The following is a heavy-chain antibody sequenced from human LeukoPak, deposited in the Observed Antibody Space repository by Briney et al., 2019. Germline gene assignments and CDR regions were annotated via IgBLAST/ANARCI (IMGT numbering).Heavy chain of an antibody. CDR1: GGSISSYY. CDR3: ARDVGYYCSSTSCYSASWFDP. J-gene: IGHJ5*02. CDR2: IYYSGST. V-gene: IGHV4-59*01. Sequence: SETLSLTCTVSGGSISSYYWSWIRQPPGKGLEWIGYIYYSGSTNYNPSLKSRVTISVDTSKNQYSLKLSSVTAADTAVYYYARDVGYYCSSTSCYSASWFDPWGQGTLVTVSS. D-gene: IGHD2-2*01.